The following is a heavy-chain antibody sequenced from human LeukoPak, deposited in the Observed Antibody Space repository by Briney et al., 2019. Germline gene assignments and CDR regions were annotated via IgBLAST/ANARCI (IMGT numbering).Heavy chain of an antibody. J-gene: IGHJ4*02. V-gene: IGHV4-59*01. Sequence: SETLSLTCTVSGGPIGSYYWSWIRQPPGKGLEWIGYIYYDGTTNYNPSLKSRVMMLVDTSKSHFSLKLTSVTAADTAAYYCAGSGDYGTFAYWGQEILVTVSS. D-gene: IGHD4-17*01. CDR2: IYYDGTT. CDR1: GGPIGSYY. CDR3: AGSGDYGTFAY.